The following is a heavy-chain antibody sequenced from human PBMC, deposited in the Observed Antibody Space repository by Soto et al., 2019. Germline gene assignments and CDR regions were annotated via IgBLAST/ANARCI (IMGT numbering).Heavy chain of an antibody. V-gene: IGHV3-30*09. Sequence: LRLSCAASGFTFSSYAMHWVRQAPGKGMEWVAVISYDGSNKYYADSVKGRFAISRDNSKNTLYLQMNSLRAEDTAVYYCARDYYYDSSATSADAFDIWGQGTMVTVSS. CDR2: ISYDGSNK. CDR3: ARDYYYDSSATSADAFDI. J-gene: IGHJ3*02. D-gene: IGHD3-22*01. CDR1: GFTFSSYA.